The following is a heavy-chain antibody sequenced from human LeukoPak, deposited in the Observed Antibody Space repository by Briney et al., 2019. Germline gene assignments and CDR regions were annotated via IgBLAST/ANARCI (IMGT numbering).Heavy chain of an antibody. CDR2: INSDGSST. J-gene: IGHJ6*03. V-gene: IGHV3-74*01. CDR1: GFTFRTYA. Sequence: PGGSLRLSCVASGFTFRTYAMSWVRQAPGKGLVWISRINSDGSSTSYADSVKGRFTISRDNAKNTLYLQMSSLRAEDTAVYYCARALKGLRRRIGGTTTFEYYYYMDVWGKGTTVTISS. D-gene: IGHD1-26*01. CDR3: ARALKGLRRRIGGTTTFEYYYYMDV.